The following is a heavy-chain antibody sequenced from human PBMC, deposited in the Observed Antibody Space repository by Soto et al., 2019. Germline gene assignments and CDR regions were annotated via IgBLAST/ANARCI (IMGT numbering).Heavy chain of an antibody. V-gene: IGHV1-3*01. J-gene: IGHJ4*02. Sequence: LEWMGWINAGNGNTKYSQKFQGRVTITRDTSASTAYMELSSLRSEDTAVYYCARSDAQEGRPNKVFDYWGQGTLVTVSS. CDR2: INAGNGNT. CDR3: ARSDAQEGRPNKVFDY.